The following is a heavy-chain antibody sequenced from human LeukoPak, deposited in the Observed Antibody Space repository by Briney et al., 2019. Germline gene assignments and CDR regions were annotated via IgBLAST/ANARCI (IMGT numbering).Heavy chain of an antibody. CDR1: DASISSGTYY. V-gene: IGHV4-61*09. CDR3: AARSTINYHYHMDV. D-gene: IGHD5-24*01. CDR2: VYSSGSA. J-gene: IGHJ6*03. Sequence: SETLSLTCAVSDASISSGTYYWSWIRQPAGRGLEWIGHVYSSGSANYNPSLKSRVIISIDTSENQFSLDLDSVTAADTAVYYCAARSTINYHYHMDVWGRGTTVTV.